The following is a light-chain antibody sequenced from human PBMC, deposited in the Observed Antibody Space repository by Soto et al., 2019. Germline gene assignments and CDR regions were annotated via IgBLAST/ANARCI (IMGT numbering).Light chain of an antibody. CDR2: EVT. V-gene: IGLV2-14*01. J-gene: IGLJ1*01. CDR3: SSYTSSSTRV. Sequence: QSVLTQPASVSGSPGQSITISCTGTSSDVGGYNSVSWYQQHPGKAPKLVIYEVTNRPSGISNRFSGSNSGNTASLTISGLQAEDEADYYCSSYTSSSTRVFGTGTKVTVL. CDR1: SSDVGGYNS.